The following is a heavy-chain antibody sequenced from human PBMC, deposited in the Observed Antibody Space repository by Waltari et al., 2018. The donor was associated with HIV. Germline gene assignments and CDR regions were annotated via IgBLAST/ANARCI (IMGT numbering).Heavy chain of an antibody. CDR1: GASLCSYS. CDR3: ARFCRGYKWVCEAVDV. V-gene: IGHV4-34*01. Sequence: QQWGAGRLRLSAMLSFTFAVYGASLCSYSWSWLGRAPGKGQEWVGGINPGGRIKSNRSRKSPVAISQDMSKNQYSLKVSAVAAADTAVYYCARFCRGYKWVCEAVDVRGQGRMVTVSS. CDR2: INPGGRI. J-gene: IGHJ3*01. D-gene: IGHD1-20*01.